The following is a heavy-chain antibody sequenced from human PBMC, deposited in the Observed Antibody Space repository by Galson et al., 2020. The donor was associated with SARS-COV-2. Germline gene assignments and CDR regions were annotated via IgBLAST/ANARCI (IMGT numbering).Heavy chain of an antibody. CDR2: INHTGST. Sequence: SQASETLSLTCAVYGGSFSGYYWSWIRQPPGNGLEWIGEINHTGSTNYNPPLKSRVTISVDTSKNQFSLKLSPVTAADTAVYYCAKGRYSRSWYGIKSGFDPWGQGTLVTVSS. CDR3: AKGRYSRSWYGIKSGFDP. J-gene: IGHJ5*02. CDR1: GGSFSGYY. D-gene: IGHD6-13*01. V-gene: IGHV4-34*01.